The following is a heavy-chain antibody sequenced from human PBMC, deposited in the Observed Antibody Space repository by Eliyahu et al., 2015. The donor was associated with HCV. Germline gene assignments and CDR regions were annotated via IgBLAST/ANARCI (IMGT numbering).Heavy chain of an antibody. Sequence: EVQLVESGGGLVKPGGSVRLSCAASGFXFSHAWXGWVRQAPGKGLEXVGRIQSKTVGGTTDYAGPVNGRFTISRDDSKNTLYLQMNSLKTEDTAVYYCTTDYGDYATNLPTGFDYWGQGTLVTVSS. D-gene: IGHD4-17*01. CDR1: GFXFSHAW. J-gene: IGHJ4*02. CDR2: IQSKTVGGTT. V-gene: IGHV3-15*01. CDR3: TTDYGDYATNLPTGFDY.